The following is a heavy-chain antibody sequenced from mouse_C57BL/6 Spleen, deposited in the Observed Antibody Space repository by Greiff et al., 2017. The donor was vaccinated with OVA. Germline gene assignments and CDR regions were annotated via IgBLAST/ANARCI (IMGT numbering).Heavy chain of an antibody. CDR3: ARDEGSHGYPWYFDV. Sequence: DVQLVESGGGLVKPGGSLKLSCAASGFTFSSYAMSWVRQTPEKRLEWVATISDGGSYIYYPDNVKGRFTISRDNAKNNLYLQMSHLKSEDTAMYYCARDEGSHGYPWYFDVWGTGTTVTVSS. V-gene: IGHV5-4*01. CDR2: ISDGGSYI. D-gene: IGHD2-2*01. J-gene: IGHJ1*03. CDR1: GFTFSSYA.